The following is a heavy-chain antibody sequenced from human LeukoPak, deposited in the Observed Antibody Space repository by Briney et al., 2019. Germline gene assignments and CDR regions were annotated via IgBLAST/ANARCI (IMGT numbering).Heavy chain of an antibody. CDR3: ARDDVRYCSSTSCYSSEYYYGMDV. Sequence: GGSLRLSCAASGFTVSTNYMSWVRQAPGKGLEWVPVIYSGGSAYYADSVKGRFTISRDNSKNTLYLQLNSLRAEDTAVYYCARDDVRYCSSTSCYSSEYYYGMDVWGQGTTVTVSS. CDR1: GFTVSTNY. D-gene: IGHD2-2*02. CDR2: IYSGGSA. V-gene: IGHV3-66*01. J-gene: IGHJ6*02.